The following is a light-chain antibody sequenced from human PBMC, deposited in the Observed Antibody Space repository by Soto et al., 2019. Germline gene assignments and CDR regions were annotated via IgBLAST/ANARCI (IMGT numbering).Light chain of an antibody. V-gene: IGLV6-57*01. CDR3: QSYDSSNQV. Sequence: NFMLTQPHSVSESPGKTVTISCTRSSGSIASNYVQWYQQRPGSSPTTVIYEDNQRPSGVPDRFSGSIDSSSNSASLTISGLKTEDEAAYYCQSYDSSNQVFGGGTKLTAL. CDR1: SGSIASNY. J-gene: IGLJ2*01. CDR2: EDN.